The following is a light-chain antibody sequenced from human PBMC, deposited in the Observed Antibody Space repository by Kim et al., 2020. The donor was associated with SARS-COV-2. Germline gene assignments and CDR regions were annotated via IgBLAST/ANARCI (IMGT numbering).Light chain of an antibody. Sequence: TAPLTCDGNSNNVGNQGAAWLQQHQGHPPKLLSYRNNNRPSGISERLSASRSGNTASLTITGLQPEDEADYYCSAWDNSLSAWVFGGGTQLTVL. CDR3: SAWDNSLSAWV. J-gene: IGLJ3*02. CDR1: SNNVGNQG. V-gene: IGLV10-54*01. CDR2: RNN.